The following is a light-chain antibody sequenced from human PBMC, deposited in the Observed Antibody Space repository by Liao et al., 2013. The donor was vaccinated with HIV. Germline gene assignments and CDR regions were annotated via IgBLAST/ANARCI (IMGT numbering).Light chain of an antibody. Sequence: SYELTQPPSVSVSPGQTASITCSGDKLGDKYACWYHQKPGQSPVLVIYQDSKRPSGIPERFSGSNSGNTATLTISGTQAMDEADYYCQAWDSSTAYYVFGTGTKVTVL. CDR3: QAWDSSTAYYV. J-gene: IGLJ1*01. V-gene: IGLV3-1*01. CDR1: KLGDKY. CDR2: QDS.